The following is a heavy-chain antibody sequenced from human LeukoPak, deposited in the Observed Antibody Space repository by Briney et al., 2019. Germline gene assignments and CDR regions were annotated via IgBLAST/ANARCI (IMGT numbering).Heavy chain of an antibody. CDR3: ARVTGYCTNGVCPYYFDY. V-gene: IGHV1-2*04. Sequence: ASVNVSCKASGYTFTGYYMHWVRQAPGRGLEWMGWINPNSGGTNYAQKFQGWVTMTRDTSISTAYMELSRLRSDDTAVYYCARVTGYCTNGVCPYYFDYWGQGTLVTVSS. J-gene: IGHJ4*02. D-gene: IGHD2-8*01. CDR1: GYTFTGYY. CDR2: INPNSGGT.